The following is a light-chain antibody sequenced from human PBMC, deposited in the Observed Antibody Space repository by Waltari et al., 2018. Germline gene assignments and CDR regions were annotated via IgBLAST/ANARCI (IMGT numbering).Light chain of an antibody. J-gene: IGKJ4*01. Sequence: EIVLTQSPATLSLSSGERATLSCRDSQSVSSDLALYQQEPGQAPRLLIYDASNRATGIPARFSGSGSGTDFTLTISSLEPEDFAFYYCQQRSNWPPLTFGGGTKVEIK. CDR3: QQRSNWPPLT. CDR1: QSVSSD. V-gene: IGKV3-11*01. CDR2: DAS.